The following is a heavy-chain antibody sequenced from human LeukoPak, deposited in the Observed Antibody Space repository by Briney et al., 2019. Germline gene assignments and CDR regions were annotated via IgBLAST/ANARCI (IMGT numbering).Heavy chain of an antibody. D-gene: IGHD3-10*01. Sequence: SETLSLTCAVYGGSFSGYYWSWIRQPPGKGLEWIGEINHSGSTNYNPSLKSRVTISVDTSKNQFSLKLSSLTAADTAVYYCARVKYGAGRPYYFDYWGQGTLVTVSS. J-gene: IGHJ4*02. CDR3: ARVKYGAGRPYYFDY. CDR1: GGSFSGYY. CDR2: INHSGST. V-gene: IGHV4-34*01.